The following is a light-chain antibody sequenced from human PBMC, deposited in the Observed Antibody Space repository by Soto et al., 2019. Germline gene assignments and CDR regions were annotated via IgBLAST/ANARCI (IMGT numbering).Light chain of an antibody. V-gene: IGLV1-44*01. CDR3: ASWEYILHGPL. Sequence: QSALTQPPSASGTPRQRVTISCSGATSNFGTNSVNWYQHLPGAGPRLLIYNSDQRPAGVPDRFSGSKVGTSASLFISGLQSDDEGDYFCASWEYILHGPLFGGGTKLTVL. J-gene: IGLJ2*01. CDR2: NSD. CDR1: TSNFGTNS.